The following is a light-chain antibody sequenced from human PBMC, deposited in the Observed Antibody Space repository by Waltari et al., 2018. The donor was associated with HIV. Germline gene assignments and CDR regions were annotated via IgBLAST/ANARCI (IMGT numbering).Light chain of an antibody. V-gene: IGKV2-30*01. CDR2: KVS. Sequence: DVVVTQSPVSLPVTLGQPASISCRSSQSLVYSDGNTYLNWFQQRPGQSPRRLIYKVSIRDSGVPDRFSGSGSGTEFTLTISGLQSEDFAVYYCQQYSNWLTYTFGQGTKLEIK. CDR1: QSLVYSDGNTY. CDR3: QQYSNWLTYT. J-gene: IGKJ2*01.